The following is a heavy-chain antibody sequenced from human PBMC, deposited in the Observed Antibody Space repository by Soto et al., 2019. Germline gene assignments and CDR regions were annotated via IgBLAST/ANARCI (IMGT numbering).Heavy chain of an antibody. V-gene: IGHV1-46*01. D-gene: IGHD3-10*01. J-gene: IGHJ4*02. Sequence: QVQLVQSGAEVKKPGASVKVSCKASGYTFTSYYMHWVRQAPGQGLEWMGIVNPSGGSTSYAQKFQGIVTMTRDTSTSTVYMEMRSLRFEDTAVYYCARVLSPWRSGSFDYWGQGSLVTVSS. CDR1: GYTFTSYY. CDR3: ARVLSPWRSGSFDY. CDR2: VNPSGGST.